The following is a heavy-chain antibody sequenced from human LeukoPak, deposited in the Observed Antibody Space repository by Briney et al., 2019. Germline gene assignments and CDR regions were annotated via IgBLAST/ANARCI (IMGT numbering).Heavy chain of an antibody. CDR1: GFTFSSYR. V-gene: IGHV3-21*01. J-gene: IGHJ3*02. CDR2: ISSSSSYI. Sequence: PGGSLRLSCAASGFTFSSYRMNWVRQAPGKGLEWVSSISSSSSYIYYADSVKGRFTISRDNAENSLYLQMNSLGAEDTAVYYCARGLGYCSGGSCYGDDIWGQGTMVTVSS. CDR3: ARGLGYCSGGSCYGDDI. D-gene: IGHD2-15*01.